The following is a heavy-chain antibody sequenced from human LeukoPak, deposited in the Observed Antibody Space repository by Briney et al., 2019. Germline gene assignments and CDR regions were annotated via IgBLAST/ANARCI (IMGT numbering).Heavy chain of an antibody. CDR3: TRRPY. Sequence: GGSLRLSCIASGFTFSSSEMNWVRQAPGKGLEWVSYINSNGDFKYYADSVKGRFTISRDNAKNSLYLQMNSLRAEDTAVYYCTRRPYWGRGTLVSVSS. J-gene: IGHJ4*02. V-gene: IGHV3-48*03. CDR2: INSNGDFK. CDR1: GFTFSSSE.